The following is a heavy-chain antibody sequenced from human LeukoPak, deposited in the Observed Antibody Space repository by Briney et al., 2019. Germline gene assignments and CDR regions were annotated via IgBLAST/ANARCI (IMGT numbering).Heavy chain of an antibody. CDR3: ARAVSGGMDV. D-gene: IGHD4-11*01. CDR1: GGSFSGYY. Sequence: SETLCLTCAVYGGSFSGYYWSWIRQPPGKGLEWIGEINHSGSTNYNPSLKSRVTVSVDTSKNQFSLKLSSVTAADTAVYYCARAVSGGMDVWGQGTTVTVSS. V-gene: IGHV4-34*01. J-gene: IGHJ6*02. CDR2: INHSGST.